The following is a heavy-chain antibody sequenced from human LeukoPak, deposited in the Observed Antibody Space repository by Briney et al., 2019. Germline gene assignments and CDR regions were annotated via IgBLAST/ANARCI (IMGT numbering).Heavy chain of an antibody. CDR1: GYTFTSYD. J-gene: IGHJ4*02. D-gene: IGHD4-17*01. CDR3: ARRVLPYGDYDY. CDR2: MNPNSGNT. Sequence: ASVKVSCKASGYTFTSYDINWVRQATGQGLEWMGWMNPNSGNTGYAQKFQGRVTITRNTSISTAYIELSSLRSEGTAVYYCARRVLPYGDYDYWGQGTLVTVSS. V-gene: IGHV1-8*03.